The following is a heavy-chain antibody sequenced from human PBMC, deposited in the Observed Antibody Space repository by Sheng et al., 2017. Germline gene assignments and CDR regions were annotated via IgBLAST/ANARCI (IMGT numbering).Heavy chain of an antibody. CDR1: AFTFSRYA. J-gene: IGHJ4*02. V-gene: IGHV3-23*01. Sequence: EVQLLESGGGLVQPGGSLRLSCAASAFTFSRYAMSWVRQAPGKGLEWVSGISGSSSSTYYADSVKGRFTISRDNSKNTLYLQMNSLRAEDTTLYYCAKEHDCFSSSCYGGFPDYWGQGTLVTVSS. CDR3: AKEHDCFSSSCYGGFPDY. CDR2: ISGSSSST. D-gene: IGHD2-2*01.